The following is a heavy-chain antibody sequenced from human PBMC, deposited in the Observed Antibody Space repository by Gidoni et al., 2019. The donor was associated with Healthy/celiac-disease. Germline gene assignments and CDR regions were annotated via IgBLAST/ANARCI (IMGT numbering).Heavy chain of an antibody. CDR3: ARRRGPNSSSCLLDY. Sequence: QVQLQQWGAGLLKPSETLSLTCAVYGGFFSGYYWSRIRQPPGKGLEWIGENNHSGSNNYNPSLKSRVTTSVDTTKNQFSLKLSSVTAADTAVYYCARRRGPNSSSCLLDYWGQGTLVTVSS. J-gene: IGHJ4*02. CDR1: GGFFSGYY. D-gene: IGHD6-13*01. V-gene: IGHV4-34*01. CDR2: NNHSGSN.